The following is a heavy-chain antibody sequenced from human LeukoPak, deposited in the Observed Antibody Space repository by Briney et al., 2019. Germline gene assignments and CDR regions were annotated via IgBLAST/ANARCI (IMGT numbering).Heavy chain of an antibody. V-gene: IGHV4-39*01. Sequence: SETLSLTCTVSGGSISSGGYYWGWIRQPPGKGLEWIGSIYYSGSTYYNPSLRSRVTISVDTSKNQFSLKLSSVTAADTAVYYCARLYSSGWYRRDYWGQGTLVTVSS. CDR3: ARLYSSGWYRRDY. CDR2: IYYSGST. CDR1: GGSISSGGYY. J-gene: IGHJ4*02. D-gene: IGHD6-19*01.